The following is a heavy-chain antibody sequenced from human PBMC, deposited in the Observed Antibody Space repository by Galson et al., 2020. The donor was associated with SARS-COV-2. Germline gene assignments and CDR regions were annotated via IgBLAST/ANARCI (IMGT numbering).Heavy chain of an antibody. CDR3: ARGSEVVPAAYFDY. CDR2: INHSGST. J-gene: IGHJ4*02. V-gene: IGHV4-34*01. Sequence: SETLSLTCAVYGGSFSGYYWSWIRQPPGKGLEWIGEINHSGSTNYNPSLKSRVTISVDTSKNQFSLKLSSVTAADTAVYYCARGSEVVPAAYFDYWGQGTLVTVSS. CDR1: GGSFSGYY. D-gene: IGHD2-2*01.